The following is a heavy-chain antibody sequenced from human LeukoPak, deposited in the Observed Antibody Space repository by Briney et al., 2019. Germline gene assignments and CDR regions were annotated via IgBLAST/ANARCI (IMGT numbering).Heavy chain of an antibody. CDR2: ISSSGSTI. D-gene: IGHD6-13*01. Sequence: GGSLRLSCAASGFTFSDYYMSWIRQAPGKGLEWVSYISSSGSTIYYADSVKGRFTISRDNAKNSLYLQMNSLRAEDTAVYYCARDGGSSWYVVGTPHYYYYYMDVWGKGTTVTVSS. CDR3: ARDGGSSWYVVGTPHYYYYYMDV. CDR1: GFTFSDYY. V-gene: IGHV3-11*01. J-gene: IGHJ6*03.